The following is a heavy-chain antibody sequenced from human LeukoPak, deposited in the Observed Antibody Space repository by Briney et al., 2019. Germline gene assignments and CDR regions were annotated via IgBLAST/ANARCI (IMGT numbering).Heavy chain of an antibody. J-gene: IGHJ4*02. D-gene: IGHD2-8*01. Sequence: ASVKVSCKVSGYTLTELSMHWVRQAPGKGLEWMGWMNPNSGNTGYAQKFQGRVTMTRNTSISTAYMELSSLRSEDTAVYYCAKGLTYAGINFDYWGQGTLVTVSS. CDR2: MNPNSGNT. V-gene: IGHV1-8*01. CDR1: GYTLTELS. CDR3: AKGLTYAGINFDY.